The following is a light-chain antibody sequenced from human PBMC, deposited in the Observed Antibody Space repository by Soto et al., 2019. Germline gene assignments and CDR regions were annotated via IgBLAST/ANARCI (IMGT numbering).Light chain of an antibody. J-gene: IGKJ2*01. CDR1: QSISGW. CDR3: QQYDSYSPTT. V-gene: IGKV1-5*01. CDR2: DAS. Sequence: DIPMTQSPSTLSPSVGDRVTITCRASQSISGWLAWYQQKPGKAPKLLIYDASSLESGVPSRFSGGGSGTEFTLTISSLQPDDFATYYCQQYDSYSPTTFGQGTKLEIK.